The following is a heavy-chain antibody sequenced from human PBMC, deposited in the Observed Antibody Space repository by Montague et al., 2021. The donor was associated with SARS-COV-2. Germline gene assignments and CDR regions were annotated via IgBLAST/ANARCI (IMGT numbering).Heavy chain of an antibody. V-gene: IGHV6-1*01. D-gene: IGHD5-12*01. J-gene: IGHJ4*02. CDR3: AREITGGYSGYEAFYFDN. CDR1: GDSVSSNSAA. CDR2: TYYRSNWYN. Sequence: CAISGDSVSSNSAAWNWIRQSPSRGLEWLCRTYYRSNWYNDSAVXVKSRISINPDTSKNQFSLQLNSVTPEDTALYYCAREITGGYSGYEAFYFDNWGQGTLVTVSS.